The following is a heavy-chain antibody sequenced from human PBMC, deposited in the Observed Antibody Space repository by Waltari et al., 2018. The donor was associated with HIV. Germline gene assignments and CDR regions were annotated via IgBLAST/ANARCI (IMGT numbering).Heavy chain of an antibody. V-gene: IGHV3-11*01. CDR1: ELNLREEE. D-gene: IGHD6-19*01. Sequence: VDAGGALVKHGGSLRFSWVGSELNLREEERGCICHTPGNGLQWISYTNRYGVSTFDADSVKGRFYMSRDNDKRSVYLHLNDLRVVDTAIYYCARPIYDATGWSLTLVDHWGQGTLVTVTS. CDR2: TNRYGVST. CDR3: ARPIYDATGWSLTLVDH. J-gene: IGHJ4*02.